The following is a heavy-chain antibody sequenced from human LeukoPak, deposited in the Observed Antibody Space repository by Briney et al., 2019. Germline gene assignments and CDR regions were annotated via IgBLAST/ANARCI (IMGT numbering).Heavy chain of an antibody. CDR3: ARGGYYGDY. Sequence: PSETLSLTCTVSGPSISTSSWSWVRQPAGKGLEWIGRITLMGNMDYNPSLKSRVTMSVDTSKNQFSLKLNFVTAADTALYYCARGGYYGDYWGQGALVTVSS. CDR2: ITLMGNM. CDR1: GPSISTSS. J-gene: IGHJ4*02. V-gene: IGHV4-4*07.